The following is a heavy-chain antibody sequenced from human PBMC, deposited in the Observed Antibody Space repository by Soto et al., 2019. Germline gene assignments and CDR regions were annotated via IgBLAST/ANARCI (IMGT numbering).Heavy chain of an antibody. CDR1: GFTFSSYA. V-gene: IGHV3-30-3*01. CDR2: ISYDGSNK. Sequence: QVQLVESGGGVVQPGRSLRLSCAASGFTFSSYAMHWVRQAPGKGLEWVAVISYDGSNKYYADSVKGRFTISRDNSKNTLYLQMNSLRAEDTAVYYCARVTYYYDSSGYPELDDWGQGTLVTVSS. J-gene: IGHJ4*02. D-gene: IGHD3-22*01. CDR3: ARVTYYYDSSGYPELDD.